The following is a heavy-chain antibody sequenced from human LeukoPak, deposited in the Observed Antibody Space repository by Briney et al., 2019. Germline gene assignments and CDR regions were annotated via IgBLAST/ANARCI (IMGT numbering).Heavy chain of an antibody. J-gene: IGHJ4*02. V-gene: IGHV1-69*13. CDR1: GGTFSSYA. Sequence: SVKISCKASGGTFSSYAISWVRQAPGQGLEWMGGIIPIFGTANYAQKFQGRVTITADESTSTAYMELSSLRSEDTAVYYCARDVGLRLGELSLYYFDYWGQGTLVTVSS. CDR3: ARDVGLRLGELSLYYFDY. D-gene: IGHD3-16*02. CDR2: IIPIFGTA.